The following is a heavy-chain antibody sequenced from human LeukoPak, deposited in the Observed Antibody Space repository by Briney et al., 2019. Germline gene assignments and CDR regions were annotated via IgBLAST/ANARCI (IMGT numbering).Heavy chain of an antibody. CDR2: IYHTGST. J-gene: IGHJ5*02. Sequence: SETLSLTCSVSGGSIRSCCWYWSWLPPPQGMELIGYIYHTGSTNYSPSLNSRVTMSVDTSKNEFSLKLSSVTAADTAVYYCARQSRLVIFGVANHWFDPWSQGTLVTVSS. V-gene: IGHV4-59*08. D-gene: IGHD3-3*01. CDR1: GGSIRSCC. CDR3: ARQSRLVIFGVANHWFDP.